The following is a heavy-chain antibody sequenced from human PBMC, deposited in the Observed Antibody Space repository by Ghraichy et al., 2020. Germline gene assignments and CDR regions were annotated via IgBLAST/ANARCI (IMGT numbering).Heavy chain of an antibody. V-gene: IGHV3-23*01. CDR3: AKKFGYFYDTSSYFDY. CDR2: ISGGGYST. CDR1: GFTFSSYG. J-gene: IGHJ4*02. Sequence: ETLSLTCAASGFTFSSYGMSWVRQAPGKGLEWVSSISGGGYSTYYEDSVKGRFTISRDNSKNTLYLQLNSLRAEDTAVYYCAKKFGYFYDTSSYFDYWGQGTLVTVSS. D-gene: IGHD3-22*01.